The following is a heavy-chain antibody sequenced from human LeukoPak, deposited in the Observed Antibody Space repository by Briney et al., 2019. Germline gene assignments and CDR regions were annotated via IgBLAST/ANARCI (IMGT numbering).Heavy chain of an antibody. Sequence: SVNVSCKASGGTFSSYAISWVRQAPGQGLEWMGGIIPIFGTANYAQKFQGRVTITADESTSTAYMELSSLRSEDTAVYYCARGSSGYSNHDAFDIWGQGTMVTVSS. D-gene: IGHD3-22*01. J-gene: IGHJ3*02. CDR3: ARGSSGYSNHDAFDI. CDR2: IIPIFGTA. V-gene: IGHV1-69*13. CDR1: GGTFSSYA.